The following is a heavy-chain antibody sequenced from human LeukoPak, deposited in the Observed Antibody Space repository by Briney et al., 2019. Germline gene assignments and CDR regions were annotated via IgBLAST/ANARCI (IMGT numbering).Heavy chain of an antibody. J-gene: IGHJ4*02. V-gene: IGHV4-38-2*02. CDR3: ARDHVGATEGVDY. CDR1: GYSISSGYY. CDR2: IYHSGST. D-gene: IGHD1-26*01. Sequence: SETLSLTCTVSGYSISSGYYWGWIRQPPGKGLEGIGSIYHSGSTYYNPSLKSRVTISVDTSKNQFSLKLSSVTAADTAVYYCARDHVGATEGVDYWGQGTLVTVSS.